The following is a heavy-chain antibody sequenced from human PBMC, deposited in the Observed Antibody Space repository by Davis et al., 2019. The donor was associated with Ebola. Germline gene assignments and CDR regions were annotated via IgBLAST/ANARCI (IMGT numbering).Heavy chain of an antibody. V-gene: IGHV3-74*01. CDR1: GFTFSRYW. CDR2: INSDGSSP. CDR3: ARHQCTNGVCLSVFYY. D-gene: IGHD2-8*01. Sequence: GESLITSCAASGFTFSRYWMHWVRQAPGEGLGWVSGINSDGSSPSYADSVKGRFTISRDNAKNTLYLQMNSLRAEDTAVYYCARHQCTNGVCLSVFYYRDQGTLVAVSS. J-gene: IGHJ4*02.